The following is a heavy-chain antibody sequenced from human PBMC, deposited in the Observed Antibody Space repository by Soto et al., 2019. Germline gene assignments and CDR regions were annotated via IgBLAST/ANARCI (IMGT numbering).Heavy chain of an antibody. CDR1: GGSISSSNW. Sequence: QVQLQESGPGLVKPSWTLSLTCAVSGGSISSSNWWSWVRQPPGTGLEWIGGIYHSWRTSYNPSLKSLVTRSVAKSKNQVSLKLSSVTATDTAVYYCARTYSGSYYRLDYWGQGTLVTVSS. D-gene: IGHD1-26*01. CDR2: IYHSWRT. J-gene: IGHJ4*02. V-gene: IGHV4-4*02. CDR3: ARTYSGSYYRLDY.